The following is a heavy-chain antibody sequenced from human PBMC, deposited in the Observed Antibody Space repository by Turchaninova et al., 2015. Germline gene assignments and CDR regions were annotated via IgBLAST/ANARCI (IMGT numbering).Heavy chain of an antibody. CDR1: GFIFNNYG. V-gene: IGHV3-9*03. Sequence: EVHLVESGGGLVQPGTARRRTCVESGFIFNNYGKQVVRQLPGKGLEWVSGINWNSCSIHYADSVRGRFTISRDNAKNSLYLQMNSLRAEDMALYFCARDNDRDDDGWFDSWGQGTLVTVSS. CDR3: ARDNDRDDDGWFDS. J-gene: IGHJ5*01. CDR2: INWNSCSI. D-gene: IGHD1-1*01.